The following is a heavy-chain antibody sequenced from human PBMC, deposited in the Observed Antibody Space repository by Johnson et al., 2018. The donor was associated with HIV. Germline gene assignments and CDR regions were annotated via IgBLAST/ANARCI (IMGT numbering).Heavy chain of an antibody. J-gene: IGHJ3*02. CDR1: GFTFSSYA. CDR2: ISYDGSNK. Sequence: QVQLVESGGGVVQPGRSLRLSCAASGFTFSSYAMHWVRQAPGKGLEWVAVISYDGSNKNYEDSVKGRLPISRDNSKNTLYLQMNSLRAEDTAVYYCAREYYDSSGYYYGGVSAFDIWGQGTMVTVSS. D-gene: IGHD3-22*01. V-gene: IGHV3-30-3*01. CDR3: AREYYDSSGYYYGGVSAFDI.